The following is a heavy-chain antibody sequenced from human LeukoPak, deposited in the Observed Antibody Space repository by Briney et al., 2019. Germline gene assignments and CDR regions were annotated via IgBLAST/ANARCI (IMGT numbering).Heavy chain of an antibody. J-gene: IGHJ4*02. V-gene: IGHV4-34*01. CDR1: GGSFSGYY. D-gene: IGHD3-22*01. CDR3: ARSHQASHDSSGFFDY. CDR2: INHSGST. Sequence: SETLSLTCAVYGGSFSGYYWSWIRQPPGKGLEWLGEINHSGSTNYNPSLKSRVTISVDTSKNQFSLKLSSVTAADTAVYYCARSHQASHDSSGFFDYWGQGTLVTVSS.